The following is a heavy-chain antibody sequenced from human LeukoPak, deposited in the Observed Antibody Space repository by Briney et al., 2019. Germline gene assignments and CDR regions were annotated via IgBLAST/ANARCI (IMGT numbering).Heavy chain of an antibody. D-gene: IGHD3-3*01. J-gene: IGHJ6*03. V-gene: IGHV3-64*02. Sequence: GGSLRLSCAASGFTFSGYTLHWVRQAPGKGLEYVSAIISHGGSTHYADSVKGRFTVSRDNSKNTLYLQMDSLTAEDMAVYYCARITMGATSANFYYYFLDAWGKGTTVTVSS. CDR2: IISHGGST. CDR1: GFTFSGYT. CDR3: ARITMGATSANFYYYFLDA.